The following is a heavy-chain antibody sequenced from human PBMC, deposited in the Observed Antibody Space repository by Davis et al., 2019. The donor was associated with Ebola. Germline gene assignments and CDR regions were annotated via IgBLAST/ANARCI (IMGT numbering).Heavy chain of an antibody. V-gene: IGHV4-59*01. D-gene: IGHD3-3*01. CDR1: GGSISSYY. CDR3: ARLYYDFWFDP. Sequence: MPSETLSLTCTVSGGSISSYYWSWIRQPPGKGLEWIGYIYYSGSTNYNPSLKSRVTISVDTPKNQFSLKLSSVTAADTAVYYCARLYYDFWFDPWGQGTLVTVSS. J-gene: IGHJ5*02. CDR2: IYYSGST.